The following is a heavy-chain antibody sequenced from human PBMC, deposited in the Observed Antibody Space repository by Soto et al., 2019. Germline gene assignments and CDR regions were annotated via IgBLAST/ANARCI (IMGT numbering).Heavy chain of an antibody. D-gene: IGHD1-26*01. Sequence: QVQLVESGGGVVQPGRSLRLSCAASGFTFSSYAMHWVRQAPGKGLEWVAVISYDGSNKYYADSVKGRFTISRDNSKNTLYLQMNSLRAEDTAVYYCAREGGRELLYFDYWGQGTLVTVSS. CDR3: AREGGRELLYFDY. CDR1: GFTFSSYA. CDR2: ISYDGSNK. V-gene: IGHV3-30-3*01. J-gene: IGHJ4*02.